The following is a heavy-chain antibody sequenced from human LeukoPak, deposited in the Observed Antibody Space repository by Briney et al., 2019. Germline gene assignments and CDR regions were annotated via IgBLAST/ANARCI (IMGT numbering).Heavy chain of an antibody. CDR3: AGESASYYDSSGYRGGWFDP. J-gene: IGHJ5*02. D-gene: IGHD3-22*01. CDR1: GGSISSGGYS. Sequence: ASETLSLTCIVSGGSISSGGYSWSWIRQPPGKGLEWIGYIYHSGSTYYNPSLKSRVTISIDRSKNQFSLKLSSVTAADTAVYYCAGESASYYDSSGYRGGWFDPWGQGTLVTVSS. V-gene: IGHV4-30-2*01. CDR2: IYHSGST.